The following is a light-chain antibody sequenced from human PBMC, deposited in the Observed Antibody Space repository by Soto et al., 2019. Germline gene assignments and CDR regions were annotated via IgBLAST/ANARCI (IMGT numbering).Light chain of an antibody. V-gene: IGKV3-20*01. CDR2: GAS. J-gene: IGKJ1*01. Sequence: EIVLTQSPGTLSLSPGERATLSCRASQSIYSNYLAWYQQKPGQAPRLLIYGASTRIAGVPDRFSGSGSGTDFTLTISRLEPEDFAVYHCQHYVNSPRTFGQGTKVEFK. CDR1: QSIYSNY. CDR3: QHYVNSPRT.